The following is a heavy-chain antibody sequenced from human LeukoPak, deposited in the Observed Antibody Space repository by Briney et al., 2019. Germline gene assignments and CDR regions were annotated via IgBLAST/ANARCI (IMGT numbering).Heavy chain of an antibody. J-gene: IGHJ2*01. CDR3: AREGITMREVAYWYFDL. Sequence: GGSLRLSCAASGFTFSSYNMNWVRQAPGKGLEWVSSISSSNSYIYYADSVKGRFTISRDAAKNSLFLQMDSLRAEDTAVYYCAREGITMREVAYWYFDLWGRGTLVTVSS. D-gene: IGHD3-22*01. V-gene: IGHV3-21*01. CDR1: GFTFSSYN. CDR2: ISSSNSYI.